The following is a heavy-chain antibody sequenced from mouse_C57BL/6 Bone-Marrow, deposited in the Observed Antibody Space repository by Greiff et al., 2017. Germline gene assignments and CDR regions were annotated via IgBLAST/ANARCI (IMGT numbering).Heavy chain of an antibody. D-gene: IGHD1-1*01. Sequence: EVQLQHSGAELVRPGASVKLSCTASGFNIKDDYMHWVKQRPEQGLEWIGWIDPENGDTEYASKFQGKATITADTSSNTAYLQLSSLTSEDTAVYYCTTWGSSFYFDYWGQGTTLTVSS. CDR1: GFNIKDDY. J-gene: IGHJ2*01. V-gene: IGHV14-4*01. CDR3: TTWGSSFYFDY. CDR2: IDPENGDT.